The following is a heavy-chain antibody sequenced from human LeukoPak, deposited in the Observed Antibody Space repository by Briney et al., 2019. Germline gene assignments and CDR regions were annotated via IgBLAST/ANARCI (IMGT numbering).Heavy chain of an antibody. CDR3: TTIAAAGQYDY. D-gene: IGHD6-13*01. CDR2: IKSKTHGGTT. J-gene: IGHJ4*02. CDR1: GFTFSNAW. Sequence: GGSLRLSSAASGFTFSNAWMSWVRQAPGKGLEWVGRIKSKTHGGTTDYAAPVKGRFTISRDDSKNTLYLQMNSLKIEDTAVYVCTTIAAAGQYDYWGQGTLVTVSS. V-gene: IGHV3-15*01.